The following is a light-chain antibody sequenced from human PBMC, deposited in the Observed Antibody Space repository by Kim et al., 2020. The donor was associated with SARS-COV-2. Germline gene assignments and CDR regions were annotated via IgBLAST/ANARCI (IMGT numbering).Light chain of an antibody. CDR3: QQSYSTPFT. V-gene: IGKV1-39*01. Sequence: DIQMTQSPSSLSASVGDRVTITCRASQSISSYLNWYQQKPGKAPKLLIYAASSLQSGVQSRFSGSGSGTDFTLTISSLQPEDFATYYCQQSYSTPFTFGPGTMVDI. CDR1: QSISSY. CDR2: AAS. J-gene: IGKJ3*01.